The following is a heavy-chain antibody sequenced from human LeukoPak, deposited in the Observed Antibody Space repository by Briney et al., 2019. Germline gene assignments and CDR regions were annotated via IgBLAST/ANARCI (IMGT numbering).Heavy chain of an antibody. CDR1: GGTFSSYA. J-gene: IGHJ3*02. D-gene: IGHD3-10*01. Sequence: ASVKVSCKASGGTFSSYAISWVRQAPGQGLEWMGGIIPIFGTANYAQKFQGRVTITTDESTSTAYMELSSLRSEDTAVYYCAGDLHYDAFDIWGQGTMVTVSS. CDR3: AGDLHYDAFDI. CDR2: IIPIFGTA. V-gene: IGHV1-69*05.